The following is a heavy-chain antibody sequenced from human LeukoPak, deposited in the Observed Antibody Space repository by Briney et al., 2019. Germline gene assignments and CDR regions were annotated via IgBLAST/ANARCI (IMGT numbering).Heavy chain of an antibody. CDR1: GYTFTGYY. Sequence: ASVKVSCKAYGYTFTGYYRHWVRQAPGQGLEWMGWMNANSGNTGYAQKFQGRVTMTRNTSISTAYMELSSLRSEDTAVYYCARGVFDGSGSYLENYYYYYMDVRGTGTTVTISS. D-gene: IGHD3-10*01. CDR2: MNANSGNT. V-gene: IGHV1-8*02. J-gene: IGHJ6*03. CDR3: ARGVFDGSGSYLENYYYYYMDV.